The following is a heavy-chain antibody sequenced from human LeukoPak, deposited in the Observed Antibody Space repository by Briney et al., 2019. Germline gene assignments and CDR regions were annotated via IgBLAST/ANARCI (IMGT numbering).Heavy chain of an antibody. Sequence: KPGGSLRLSCAASEFTINDAWMSWVRQAPGKGREWVGRIKSKTDGGTTEYAAPVKGRFTISRDDSKNTLYLQMNSLKTEDTAMYYCSSWGSTPGVSSDDYWGQGTLVTVSS. CDR2: IKSKTDGGTT. D-gene: IGHD6-6*01. V-gene: IGHV3-15*01. CDR3: SSWGSTPGVSSDDY. J-gene: IGHJ4*02. CDR1: EFTINDAW.